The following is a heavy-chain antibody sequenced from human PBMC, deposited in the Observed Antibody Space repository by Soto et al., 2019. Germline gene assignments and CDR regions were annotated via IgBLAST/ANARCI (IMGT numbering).Heavy chain of an antibody. J-gene: IGHJ6*01. V-gene: IGHV3-30*18. Sequence: QVQLVESGGGVVQPGRSLRLSCAASGFTFSSYGMHWVRQAPGKGLEWVAVISYDGSNKYYADSVKGRFTISRDNSKNTLYLQMNSLRAEDTAVYYCAKSHGYCTNGVCYRTGAYGMDVW. CDR1: GFTFSSYG. CDR2: ISYDGSNK. CDR3: AKSHGYCTNGVCYRTGAYGMDV. D-gene: IGHD2-8*01.